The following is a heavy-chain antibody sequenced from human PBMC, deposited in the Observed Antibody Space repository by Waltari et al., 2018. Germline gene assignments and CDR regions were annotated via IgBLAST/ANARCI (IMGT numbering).Heavy chain of an antibody. Sequence: QVQLVQSGAEVKKPGASVKVSCKASGYTFTGYYMHWVRQAPGQGLEWMGRINPNSGGTNYAQKFQGRVTMTRDTSISTAYMELSRLRSDDTAVYYCARVGTTVTHYYYGMDVWGQGTTVTVSS. CDR2: INPNSGGT. CDR3: ARVGTTVTHYYYGMDV. V-gene: IGHV1-2*06. CDR1: GYTFTGYY. D-gene: IGHD4-17*01. J-gene: IGHJ6*02.